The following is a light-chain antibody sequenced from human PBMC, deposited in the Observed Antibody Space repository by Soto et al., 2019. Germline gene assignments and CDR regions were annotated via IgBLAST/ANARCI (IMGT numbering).Light chain of an antibody. J-gene: IGKJ4*01. CDR1: QSIGKY. Sequence: DIQMTQSPSSLSASVGDRVTITCRASQSIGKYLSWFQQTPGNAPKLLIYAASGLQSGVPSRFSGSGSGTDFTLTINSLQREDFATYYCQQTYNTPLTLGGATKVDIK. CDR2: AAS. CDR3: QQTYNTPLT. V-gene: IGKV1-39*01.